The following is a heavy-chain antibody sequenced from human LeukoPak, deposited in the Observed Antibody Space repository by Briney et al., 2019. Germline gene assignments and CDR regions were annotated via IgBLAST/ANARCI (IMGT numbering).Heavy chain of an antibody. V-gene: IGHV3-30-3*01. CDR3: AGDGGYSSSWYYFDY. CDR1: GFTFSSYA. CDR2: ISYDGSNK. Sequence: GGSLRLSCAASGFTFSSYAMHWVRQAPGKGLEWVAVISYDGSNKYYADSVKGRFTISRDNSKNTLYLQMNSLRAEDTAVYYCAGDGGYSSSWYYFDYWGQGTLVTVSS. J-gene: IGHJ4*02. D-gene: IGHD6-13*01.